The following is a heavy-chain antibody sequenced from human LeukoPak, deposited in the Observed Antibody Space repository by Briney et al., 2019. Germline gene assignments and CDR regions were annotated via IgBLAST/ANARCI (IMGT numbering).Heavy chain of an antibody. Sequence: PSETLSLTCTISGGSISSYYWSWIRQPPGKGLEWIGYIYYSGSTYYNPSLKSRVTISVDTSKNQFSLKLSSVTAADTAVYYCARRRKADLYGSGSYCDYWGQGTLVTVSS. CDR2: IYYSGST. J-gene: IGHJ4*02. V-gene: IGHV4-59*12. D-gene: IGHD3-10*01. CDR3: ARRRKADLYGSGSYCDY. CDR1: GGSISSYY.